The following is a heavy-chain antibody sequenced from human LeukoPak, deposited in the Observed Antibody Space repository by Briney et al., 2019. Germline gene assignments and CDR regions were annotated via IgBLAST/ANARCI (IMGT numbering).Heavy chain of an antibody. V-gene: IGHV4-61*08. J-gene: IGHJ5*02. D-gene: IGHD3-10*01. CDR3: ARHVAHYGSGRGWFDP. Sequence: PSQTLSLTCTVSGGSISSGGYYWSWIRQPPGKGLEWIGYIYYSGSTNYNPSLKSRVTISVDTSKNQFSLKLSSVTAADTAVYYCARHVAHYGSGRGWFDPWGQGTLVTVSS. CDR1: GGSISSGGYY. CDR2: IYYSGST.